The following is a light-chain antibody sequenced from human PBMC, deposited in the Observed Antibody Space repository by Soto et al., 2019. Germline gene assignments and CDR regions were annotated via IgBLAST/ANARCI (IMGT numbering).Light chain of an antibody. CDR1: SGHSSYI. V-gene: IGLV4-60*02. J-gene: IGLJ3*02. CDR3: ETWDSNTLWV. CDR2: LEGSGSY. Sequence: QLVLTQSSSASASLGSSVKLTCTLSSGHSSYIIAWHQQQPGKAPRYLMKLEGSGSYNKGSGVPDRFSGSSSGADRYLTISNLQFVDEADYYCETWDSNTLWVFGGGTKLTVL.